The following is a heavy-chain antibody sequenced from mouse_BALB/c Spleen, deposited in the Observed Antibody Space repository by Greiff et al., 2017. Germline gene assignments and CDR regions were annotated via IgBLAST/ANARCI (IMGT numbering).Heavy chain of an antibody. D-gene: IGHD1-1*01. CDR2: ISSGSSTI. CDR3: ATYGSDYFDY. V-gene: IGHV5-17*02. J-gene: IGHJ2*01. Sequence: EVKRVESGGGLVQPGGSRKLSCAASGFTFSSFGMHWVRQAPEKGLEWVAYISSGSSTIYYADTVKGRFTISRDNPKNTLFLQMTSLRSEDTAMYYCATYGSDYFDYWGQGTTLTVSS. CDR1: GFTFSSFG.